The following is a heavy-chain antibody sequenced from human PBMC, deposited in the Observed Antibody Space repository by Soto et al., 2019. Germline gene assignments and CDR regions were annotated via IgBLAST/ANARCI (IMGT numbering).Heavy chain of an antibody. CDR1: EGTFSSYA. J-gene: IGHJ6*01. D-gene: IGHD3-16*01. CDR2: IIPRLGSA. Sequence: QVKVVQSGAEVKKPGSSVKVSCKTSEGTFSSYAINWMRQAPGQGLEWLGGIIPRLGSANYAQKLQGRVTITSDVSTSTVYTELSALRYEDTAVYYCARALGVGRGVMITYYYAMDVW. V-gene: IGHV1-69*05. CDR3: ARALGVGRGVMITYYYAMDV.